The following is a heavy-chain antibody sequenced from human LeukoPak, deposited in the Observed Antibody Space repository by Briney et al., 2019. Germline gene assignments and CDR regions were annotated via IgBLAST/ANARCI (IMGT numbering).Heavy chain of an antibody. CDR3: ARVGYSSSWHYYMDV. CDR1: GLTVSSNY. Sequence: GGSLRLSCAASGLTVSSNYMSWVRQAPGKGLEWVSIIYRGGKTYYADSVKGRFTISRDNSKNTLYLQMNSLRAEEMAVYYCARVGYSSSWHYYMDVWGKGTTVTVSS. V-gene: IGHV3-66*02. D-gene: IGHD6-13*01. CDR2: IYRGGKT. J-gene: IGHJ6*03.